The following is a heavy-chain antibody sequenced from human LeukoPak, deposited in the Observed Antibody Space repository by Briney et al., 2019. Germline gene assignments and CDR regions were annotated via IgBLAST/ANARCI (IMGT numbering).Heavy chain of an antibody. V-gene: IGHV3-30-3*01. CDR3: AKDRANWAIDD. D-gene: IGHD3-16*01. J-gene: IGHJ4*02. CDR2: ISSDGNTQ. Sequence: HPGGSLRLPCAASGFTFRSYAVHWVRQPPGKGLEWVAVISSDGNTQFYADSVKGRFTASKDDARKSMYLQMNSLRVEDTAVYYCAKDRANWAIDDWGQGTQVTVSS. CDR1: GFTFRSYA.